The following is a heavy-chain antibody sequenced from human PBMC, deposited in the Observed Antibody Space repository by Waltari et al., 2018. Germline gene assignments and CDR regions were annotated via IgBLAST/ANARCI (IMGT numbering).Heavy chain of an antibody. Sequence: QVQLVESGGGVVQPGRSLRLSCAASGFTFGSYAMHWVRQAPGKGLEWVAVISYDGSNKYYADSVKGRFTISRDNSKNTLYLQMNSLRAEDTAVYYCARVWDSSGDENWGQGTLVTVSS. J-gene: IGHJ4*02. CDR3: ARVWDSSGDEN. D-gene: IGHD3-22*01. CDR2: ISYDGSNK. CDR1: GFTFGSYA. V-gene: IGHV3-30-3*01.